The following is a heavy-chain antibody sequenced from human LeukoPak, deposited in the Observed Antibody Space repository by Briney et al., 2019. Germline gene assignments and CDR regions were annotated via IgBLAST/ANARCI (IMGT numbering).Heavy chain of an antibody. V-gene: IGHV4-38-2*02. D-gene: IGHD6-13*01. J-gene: IGHJ4*02. CDR1: GYFISSGYY. Sequence: SETLSLTCAVSGYFISSGYYWGWIRQPPGKGLEWIGSIYHSGSTYYNPSLKSRVTISVDTSKNQFSLKLSSVTAADTAVYYCAREASYSSSWYGGSVDYWGQGTLVTVSS. CDR2: IYHSGST. CDR3: AREASYSSSWYGGSVDY.